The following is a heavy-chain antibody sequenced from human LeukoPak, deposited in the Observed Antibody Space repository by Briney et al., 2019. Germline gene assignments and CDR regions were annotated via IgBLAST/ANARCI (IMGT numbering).Heavy chain of an antibody. Sequence: QPGGSLILPCFCSRFHRPVYAMDSARQAPGKGLEWVSLINGDGGGTYYADSVKGRFTISRDNNKNSLYLQMNSLRTEDTALYYWRKDGGMLGYFDFWGQGPLATV. D-gene: IGHD3-16*01. CDR3: RKDGGMLGYFDF. CDR1: RFHRPVYA. V-gene: IGHV3-43*02. CDR2: INGDGGGT. J-gene: IGHJ4*02.